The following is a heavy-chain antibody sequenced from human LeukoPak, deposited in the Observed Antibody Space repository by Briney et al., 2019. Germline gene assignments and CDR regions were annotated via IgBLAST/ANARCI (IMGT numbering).Heavy chain of an antibody. V-gene: IGHV3-33*01. CDR2: IWYDGSNK. CDR3: ARGDGSSAGLYFQF. J-gene: IGHJ4*02. Sequence: GGSLRLSRAASGFTLSSYAMHWVRQAPGKGLEWVAVIWYDGSNKYYADSVKGRFTISRDNSKNTLYLQMNSLRAEDTAVYYCARGDGSSAGLYFQFWGQGALVTVSS. D-gene: IGHD6-6*01. CDR1: GFTLSSYA.